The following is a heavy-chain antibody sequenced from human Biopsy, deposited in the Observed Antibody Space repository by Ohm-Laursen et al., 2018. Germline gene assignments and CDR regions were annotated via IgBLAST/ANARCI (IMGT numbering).Heavy chain of an antibody. J-gene: IGHJ3*02. V-gene: IGHV4-59*02. CDR3: AAFPFSGGPAFDI. D-gene: IGHD2/OR15-2a*01. Sequence: SDTLSLTCIVSGGSVGDYFLSWIRLVPGKRPEWIGYTYYRGTSENNPSLRSRVTTSVDISRNQFFLNMKSVTGADTAVYYCAAFPFSGGPAFDIWGQGTTVIVSS. CDR1: GGSVGDYF. CDR2: TYYRGTS.